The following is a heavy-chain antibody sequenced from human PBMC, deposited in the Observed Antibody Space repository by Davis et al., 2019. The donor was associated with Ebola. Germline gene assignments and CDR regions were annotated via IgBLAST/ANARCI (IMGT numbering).Heavy chain of an antibody. Sequence: GESLKISCAASGFTFSSYAMHWVRQAPGKGLEWVAVISYDGSNKYYADFVKGRFTISRDNSKNTLYLQMNSLRAEDTAVYYCARAQVAQDIVVVVAATSYYYGMDVWGQGTTVTVSS. CDR3: ARAQVAQDIVVVVAATSYYYGMDV. CDR2: ISYDGSNK. CDR1: GFTFSSYA. J-gene: IGHJ6*02. D-gene: IGHD2-15*01. V-gene: IGHV3-30-3*01.